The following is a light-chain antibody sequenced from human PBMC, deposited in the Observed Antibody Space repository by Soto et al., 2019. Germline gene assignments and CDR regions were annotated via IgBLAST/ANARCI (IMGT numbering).Light chain of an antibody. Sequence: QSVLTQPASVSGSPGQSITISCTGTSSDVGNYNYVSWYQQLPGKPPKLMIYDVNNRPSGVSNRFSGSKSGNTASLTISGLQAEDEADYYCTSYTSSSTLFGTGTKLTVL. CDR2: DVN. J-gene: IGLJ1*01. CDR3: TSYTSSSTL. V-gene: IGLV2-14*01. CDR1: SSDVGNYNY.